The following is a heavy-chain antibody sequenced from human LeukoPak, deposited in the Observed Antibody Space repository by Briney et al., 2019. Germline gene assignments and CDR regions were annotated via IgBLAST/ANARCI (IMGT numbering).Heavy chain of an antibody. Sequence: ASVKVSCKVSGYTLTELSMHWVRQAPGKGLEWMGGFDPEDGETIYAQKFQGRVTMTGDTSTDTAYMELSSLRSEDTAVYYCATLTVLQYFDYWGQGTLVTVSS. CDR3: ATLTVLQYFDY. V-gene: IGHV1-24*01. CDR1: GYTLTELS. J-gene: IGHJ4*02. CDR2: FDPEDGET. D-gene: IGHD3-16*01.